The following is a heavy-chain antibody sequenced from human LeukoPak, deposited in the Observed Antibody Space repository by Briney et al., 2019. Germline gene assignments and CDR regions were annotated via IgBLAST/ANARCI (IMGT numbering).Heavy chain of an antibody. CDR1: GFTFSRYA. CDR2: ISGGGDNT. CDR3: AKPVDGASVQRYFQH. Sequence: GGSLRLSCAASGFTFSRYAMSWVRQAPGKGLEWVSAISGGGDNTYYADSVRGRFTISRDNSKNTLFLQMNSLRAEDTAIYYCAKPVDGASVQRYFQHWGQGTLVAVSS. J-gene: IGHJ1*01. V-gene: IGHV3-23*01. D-gene: IGHD1-1*01.